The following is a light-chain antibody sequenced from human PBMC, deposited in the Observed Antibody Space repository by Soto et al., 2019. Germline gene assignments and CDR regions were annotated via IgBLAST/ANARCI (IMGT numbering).Light chain of an antibody. V-gene: IGLV2-14*01. CDR3: SSFTSRFTGV. CDR1: RSDVGAYNY. CDR2: EVT. J-gene: IGLJ1*01. Sequence: QSVLTQPASVSGSPGQSIAISCTGTRSDVGAYNYVSWYQQHPGKAPKLMISEVTNRPSGVSDRFSGSKSGNTASLTISGLQAEDEADYYCSSFTSRFTGVFVTGTKVTVL.